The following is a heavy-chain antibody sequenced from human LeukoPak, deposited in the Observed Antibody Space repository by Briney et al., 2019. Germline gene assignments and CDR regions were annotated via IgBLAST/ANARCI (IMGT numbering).Heavy chain of an antibody. D-gene: IGHD6-13*01. CDR2: ISSYSRAI. V-gene: IGHV3-48*02. Sequence: GGSLRLSCAASGFTFSSYAMNWVRQAPGKGLEWVSSISSYSRAIFYADSVKGRFTISRDNAIDSLYLQMNSLRDEDTAVYYCARDRSSTATDWFDPWGQGTPVTVSS. J-gene: IGHJ5*02. CDR3: ARDRSSTATDWFDP. CDR1: GFTFSSYA.